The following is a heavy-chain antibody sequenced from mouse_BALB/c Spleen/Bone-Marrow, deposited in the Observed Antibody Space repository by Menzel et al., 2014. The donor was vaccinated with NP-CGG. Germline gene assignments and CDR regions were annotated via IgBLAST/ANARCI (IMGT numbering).Heavy chain of an antibody. D-gene: IGHD1-1*01. Sequence: VVESGASMKISCKASGYSFTGYTMNWVKQSHGKNLEWIGLINPYNGGTSYNQKFKGMATLTVDKSSSTAYMELLSLTSEDSAVYYCARWDYYGYTMDYWGQGTSVTVSS. CDR1: GYSFTGYT. CDR3: ARWDYYGYTMDY. V-gene: IGHV1-26*01. J-gene: IGHJ4*01. CDR2: INPYNGGT.